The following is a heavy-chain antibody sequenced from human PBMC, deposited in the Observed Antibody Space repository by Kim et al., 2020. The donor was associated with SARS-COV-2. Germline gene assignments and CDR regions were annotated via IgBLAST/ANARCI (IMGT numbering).Heavy chain of an antibody. D-gene: IGHD3-9*01. V-gene: IGHV4-4*02. CDR2: T. J-gene: IGHJ5*02. CDR3: SREASTLTWFDP. Sequence: TTFNPTVPSRVTMSMDKARNQFSLRLTSVTAADTAVYYCSREASTLTWFDPWGQGTLVTVSS.